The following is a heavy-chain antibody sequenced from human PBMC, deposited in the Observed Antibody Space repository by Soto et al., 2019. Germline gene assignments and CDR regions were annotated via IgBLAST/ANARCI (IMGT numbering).Heavy chain of an antibody. V-gene: IGHV3-33*01. Sequence: GGSLRLSCAASGFTFSSYGMHWVRQAPGKGLEWVAVIWYDGSNKYYADSVKGRFTISRDNSKNTLYLQMNSLRAEDTAVYYCARELPVNYYGSGNVWGKGTTVTVSS. CDR1: GFTFSSYG. CDR3: ARELPVNYYGSGNV. CDR2: IWYDGSNK. D-gene: IGHD3-10*01. J-gene: IGHJ6*04.